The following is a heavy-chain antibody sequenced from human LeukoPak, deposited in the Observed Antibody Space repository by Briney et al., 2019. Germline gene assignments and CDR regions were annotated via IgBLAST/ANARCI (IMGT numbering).Heavy chain of an antibody. J-gene: IGHJ4*02. CDR3: AKEWIQLWFDY. CDR2: ISYDGSNK. Sequence: GRSLRLSCAASGFTFSSYAMHWVRQAPGKGLEWVAVISYDGSNKYYADSVKGRFTISRDNSKNTLYLQMNSLRAEDTAVYYCAKEWIQLWFDYWGQGTLVTVSS. D-gene: IGHD5-18*01. V-gene: IGHV3-30*04. CDR1: GFTFSSYA.